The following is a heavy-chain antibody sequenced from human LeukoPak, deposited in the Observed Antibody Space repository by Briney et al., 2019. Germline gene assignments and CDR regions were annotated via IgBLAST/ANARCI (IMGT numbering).Heavy chain of an antibody. CDR1: GFTFSSYW. CDR3: EYRITTTGGAFDI. Sequence: GGSLRLSCAASGFTFSSYWMHWVRQAPGKGLVWVSRINSDGSSTSYADSVKGRFTISRDNAKNTLYLQMNSLRAEDTAVYYCEYRITTTGGAFDIWGQGPMVTVSS. CDR2: INSDGSST. V-gene: IGHV3-74*01. J-gene: IGHJ3*02. D-gene: IGHD3-10*01.